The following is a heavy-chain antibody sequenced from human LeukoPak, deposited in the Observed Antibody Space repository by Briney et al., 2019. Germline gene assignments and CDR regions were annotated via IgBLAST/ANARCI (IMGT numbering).Heavy chain of an antibody. V-gene: IGHV4-34*01. CDR1: GGSFSGYY. Sequence: SETLSLTCAVYGGSFSGYYWSWIRQPPGKGLEWIGEINHSGSTNYNPSLKSRVTVSVDTSKNQFSLKLSSLTAADTAVYYCARGHDYGVAWFQHWGQGPLVTASS. D-gene: IGHD4-17*01. CDR3: ARGHDYGVAWFQH. J-gene: IGHJ1*01. CDR2: INHSGST.